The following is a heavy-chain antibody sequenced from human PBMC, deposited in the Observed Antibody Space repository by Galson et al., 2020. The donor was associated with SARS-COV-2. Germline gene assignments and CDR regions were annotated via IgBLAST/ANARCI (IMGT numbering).Heavy chain of an antibody. Sequence: SETLSLTCAVSGDSISSNYWWNWVRQPPGKGLEWVGKIYHRGNSIHKPSLESRVTISIDKSRNQFSLNLNSVTAADTAVYYCARSDTLQRYVPSDLLGQGTLVTDSS. V-gene: IGHV4-4*02. J-gene: IGHJ5*02. CDR3: ARSDTLQRYVPSDL. CDR2: IYHRGNS. D-gene: IGHD1-20*01. CDR1: GDSISSNYW.